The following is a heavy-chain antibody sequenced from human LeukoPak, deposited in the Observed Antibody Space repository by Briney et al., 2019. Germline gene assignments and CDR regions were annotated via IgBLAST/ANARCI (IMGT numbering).Heavy chain of an antibody. D-gene: IGHD3-22*01. J-gene: IGHJ3*02. Sequence: GESLKISCKGSGYSFTSYWIGWVRQMPGKGLEWMGIIYPGDSNTQYTPSFQDQVTISVDKSITTAYLQWSRLKASDTAMYYCATYSYTGGYYAFDIWGQGTMATVSS. CDR3: ATYSYTGGYYAFDI. CDR2: IYPGDSNT. V-gene: IGHV5-51*01. CDR1: GYSFTSYW.